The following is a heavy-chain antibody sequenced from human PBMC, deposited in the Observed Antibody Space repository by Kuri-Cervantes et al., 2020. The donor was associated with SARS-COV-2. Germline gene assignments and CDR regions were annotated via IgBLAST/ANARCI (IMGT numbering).Heavy chain of an antibody. CDR1: GDSINDYF. D-gene: IGHD4-23*01. J-gene: IGHJ6*03. Sequence: SETLSLTCIVSGDSINDYFWNWIRQAPGKGLEWIGYVYKTGSTSYAPSLKSRVTMSVDTSKDQFSLHLTAVTAADTAVYYCARGPHTRWYPPYSYYMDVWGKGTTVTGSS. CDR3: ARGPHTRWYPPYSYYMDV. V-gene: IGHV4-59*01. CDR2: VYKTGST.